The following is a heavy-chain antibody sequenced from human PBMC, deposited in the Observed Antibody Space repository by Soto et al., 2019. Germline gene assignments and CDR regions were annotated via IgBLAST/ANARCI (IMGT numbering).Heavy chain of an antibody. CDR1: GFTFSSYS. J-gene: IGHJ4*02. Sequence: PGGSLRLSCAASGFTFSSYSMNWVRQAPGKGLEWVSSISSSSSYIYYADSVKGRFTISRDNAKNSLYLQMNSLRAEDTAVYYCARGNIAAAGTCFDYWGQGTLVTVSS. V-gene: IGHV3-21*01. CDR2: ISSSSSYI. CDR3: ARGNIAAAGTCFDY. D-gene: IGHD6-13*01.